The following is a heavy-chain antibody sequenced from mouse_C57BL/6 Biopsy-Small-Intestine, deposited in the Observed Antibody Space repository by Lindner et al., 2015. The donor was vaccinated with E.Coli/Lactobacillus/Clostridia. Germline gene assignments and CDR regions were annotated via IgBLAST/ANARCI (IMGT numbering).Heavy chain of an antibody. D-gene: IGHD2-1*01. V-gene: IGHV1-19*01. CDR2: ITPFNGGT. CDR1: GYSFTDYY. CDR3: ARHYFGNPLYFDV. J-gene: IGHJ1*03. Sequence: VQLQESGPELVKPGASVKISCKASGYSFTDYYMNWVKRSHGKSLEWIGVITPFNGGTSYNQKFNGKATLTVDKSSSTAYMELNSLTSEDSAVYYCARHYFGNPLYFDVWGTGTPVTVSS.